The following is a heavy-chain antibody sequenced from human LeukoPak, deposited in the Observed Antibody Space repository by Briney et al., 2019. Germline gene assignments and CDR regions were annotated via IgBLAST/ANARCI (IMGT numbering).Heavy chain of an antibody. CDR1: GGSISSSSYY. CDR3: ARFGLGDYSSWDVGY. J-gene: IGHJ4*02. Sequence: SETLSLTCTVYGGSISSSSYYWGWIRQPPGKGLEWIGSIYYSGSTYYNPSLKSRVTISVDTSKNQFSLKLSSVTAADTAVYYCARFGLGDYSSWDVGYWGQGTLVTVSS. V-gene: IGHV4-39*01. D-gene: IGHD6-6*01. CDR2: IYYSGST.